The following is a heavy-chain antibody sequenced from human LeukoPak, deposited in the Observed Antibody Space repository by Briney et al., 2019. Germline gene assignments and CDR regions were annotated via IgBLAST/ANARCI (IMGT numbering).Heavy chain of an antibody. CDR3: ARAVGAPNWFDP. CDR1: GGSISGYH. D-gene: IGHD1-26*01. J-gene: IGHJ5*02. CDR2: IHYSGST. Sequence: PSETLSLTCTVSGGSISGYHWSWIRQPPGKGLEWIGYIHYSGSTNFNPSLKSRVTISVDSSKNQFSLKLSSVTAADTAVYYCARAVGAPNWFDPWGQGTLVTVSS. V-gene: IGHV4-59*01.